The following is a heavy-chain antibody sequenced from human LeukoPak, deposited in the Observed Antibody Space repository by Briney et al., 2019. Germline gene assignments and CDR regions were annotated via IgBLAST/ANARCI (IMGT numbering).Heavy chain of an antibody. V-gene: IGHV3-23*01. J-gene: IGHJ4*02. CDR3: ARGGYFSFDY. CDR1: GFSFSTYD. CDR2: ITANTRGSIT. Sequence: GGSLRLSCVTSGFSFSTYDISWVRQAPGKGLEWVSGITANTRGSITYYADSVKGRFTISRDSSKDTLYLQMNSLRAEDTAVYFCARGGYFSFDYWGQGTLVTVSS. D-gene: IGHD2/OR15-2a*01.